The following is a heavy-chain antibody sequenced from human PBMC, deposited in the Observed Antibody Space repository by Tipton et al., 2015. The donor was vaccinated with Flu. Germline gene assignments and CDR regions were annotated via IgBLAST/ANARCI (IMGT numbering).Heavy chain of an antibody. CDR1: GFTFSRFE. Sequence: SLRLSCAASGFTFSRFEMNWVRQAPGRGLEWVSYISGGGLTVHYADSVKGRFTISRDNAKNTLYLQMNSLRAEDTAVYYCARGYDILTDGGGYFDYWGQGTLVTVSS. J-gene: IGHJ4*02. V-gene: IGHV3-48*03. CDR2: ISGGGLTV. D-gene: IGHD3-9*01. CDR3: ARGYDILTDGGGYFDY.